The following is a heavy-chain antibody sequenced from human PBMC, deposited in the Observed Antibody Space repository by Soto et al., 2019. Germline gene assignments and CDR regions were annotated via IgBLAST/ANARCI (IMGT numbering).Heavy chain of an antibody. CDR2: ITPILGIA. V-gene: IGHV1-69*02. J-gene: IGHJ6*02. D-gene: IGHD5-18*01. Sequence: QVQLVQSGAEVKKPGSSVKVSCKASGGTFSSYTISWVRQAPGQGLEWMGRITPILGIANHAQKFQGRATITADKSPTTSYMDLGTLRSDDTPADYSASGGVATALRPGAYGMHLWGQGTTVTVSS. CDR3: ASGGVATALRPGAYGMHL. CDR1: GGTFSSYT.